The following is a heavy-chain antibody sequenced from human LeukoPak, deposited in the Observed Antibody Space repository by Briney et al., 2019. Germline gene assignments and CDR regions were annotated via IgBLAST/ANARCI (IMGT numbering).Heavy chain of an antibody. Sequence: KPGASVKVSCKASGYTFTSYYMHWVRQAPGQGLEWMGIINPSGGSTSYAQKFQGRVTMTRDTSISTAYMELSRLRSDDTAVYYCARDEGYSSSFTGYYYYMDVWGKGTTVTVSS. CDR1: GYTFTSYY. J-gene: IGHJ6*03. V-gene: IGHV1-46*01. CDR3: ARDEGYSSSFTGYYYYMDV. D-gene: IGHD6-13*01. CDR2: INPSGGST.